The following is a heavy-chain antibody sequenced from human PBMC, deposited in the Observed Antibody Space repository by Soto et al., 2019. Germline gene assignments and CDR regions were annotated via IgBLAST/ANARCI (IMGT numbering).Heavy chain of an antibody. D-gene: IGHD6-19*01. CDR3: ARDGITPLTGYSSGWYLGY. V-gene: IGHV3-33*01. CDR1: GFTFSSYG. Sequence: QVQLVESGGGVVQPGRSLRLSCAASGFTFSSYGMHWVRQAPGKGLEWVAVIWYDGSNKYYADSVKGRFTISRDNSKNTLYLQMNSLRAEHTAVYYCARDGITPLTGYSSGWYLGYWGQGTLVTVSS. J-gene: IGHJ4*02. CDR2: IWYDGSNK.